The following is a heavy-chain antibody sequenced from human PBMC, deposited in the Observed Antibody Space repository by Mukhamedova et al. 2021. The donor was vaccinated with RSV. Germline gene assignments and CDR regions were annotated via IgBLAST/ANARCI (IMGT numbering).Heavy chain of an antibody. J-gene: IGHJ6*03. Sequence: ANYAQKFQGRVTITADESTSTAYMELSSLRSEDTAVYYCARNGVRFKYYYYMDVWGNGTTVTVSS. V-gene: IGHV1-69*01. CDR2: A. CDR3: ARNGVRFKYYYYMDV. D-gene: IGHD3-3*01.